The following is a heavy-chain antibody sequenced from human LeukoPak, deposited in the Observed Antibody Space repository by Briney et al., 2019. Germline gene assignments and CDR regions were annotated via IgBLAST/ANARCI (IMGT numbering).Heavy chain of an antibody. Sequence: ASVKVSCKASGYTFTNYHMHWVRQAPGQALDWMGILTPNSGDTTYAQKFQGRITMTRDTSTSTVYMELSSLRFEDTAIYHCARDNTGWSVDYWGQGTLVTVSS. J-gene: IGHJ4*02. CDR1: GYTFTNYH. V-gene: IGHV1-46*01. CDR2: LTPNSGDT. CDR3: ARDNTGWSVDY. D-gene: IGHD6-19*01.